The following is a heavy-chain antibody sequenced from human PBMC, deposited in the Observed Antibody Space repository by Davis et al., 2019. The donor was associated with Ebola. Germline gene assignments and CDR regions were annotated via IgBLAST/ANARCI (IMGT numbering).Heavy chain of an antibody. CDR3: ARDVCSGGSCYSFYYYGMDV. CDR2: MYYTGTS. V-gene: IGHV4-39*07. Sequence: SETLSLTCTVSGGSISSSSYYWGWIRQPPGKGLEWIGSMYYTGTSYYNPSLKSRVTISVDTSKNQFSLKLSSVTAADTAVYYCARDVCSGGSCYSFYYYGMDVWGKGTTVTVSS. CDR1: GGSISSSSYY. J-gene: IGHJ6*04. D-gene: IGHD2-15*01.